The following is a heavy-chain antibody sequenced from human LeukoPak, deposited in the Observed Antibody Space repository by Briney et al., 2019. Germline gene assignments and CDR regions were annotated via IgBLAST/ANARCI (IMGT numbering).Heavy chain of an antibody. V-gene: IGHV3-23*01. J-gene: IGHJ3*02. D-gene: IGHD3-22*01. CDR2: ISYSGGTT. CDR3: ARACYYDSSGYCHDAFDI. Sequence: GGSLRLSCASSGFTFTSYAVSWVRQAPGKGLEWVSTISYSGGTTYHTDSVKGRFTISRDISKNTVYLQMNSLRAEDTAVYYCARACYYDSSGYCHDAFDIWGQGTMVTVSS. CDR1: GFTFTSYA.